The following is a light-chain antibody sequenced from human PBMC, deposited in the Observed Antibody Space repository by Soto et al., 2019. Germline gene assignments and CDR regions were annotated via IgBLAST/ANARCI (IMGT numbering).Light chain of an antibody. CDR3: QKSYSIPYT. V-gene: IGKV1-39*01. Sequence: DIPMTQSPSSLSASVGDRVTITCRASQSISIYLNWYQQKPGKAPKLLIYAASSLQSGVPSRFSGSGSGTDFTLTISSLQPEDFATYYCQKSYSIPYTFGQGTKLEIK. J-gene: IGKJ2*01. CDR2: AAS. CDR1: QSISIY.